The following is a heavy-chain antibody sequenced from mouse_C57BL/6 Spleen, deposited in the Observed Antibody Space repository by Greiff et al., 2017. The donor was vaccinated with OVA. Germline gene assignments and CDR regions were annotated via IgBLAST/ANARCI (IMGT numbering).Heavy chain of an antibody. D-gene: IGHD1-1*01. V-gene: IGHV3-6*01. CDR2: ISYDGSN. J-gene: IGHJ1*03. CDR1: GYSITSGYY. Sequence: EVKLQESGPGLVKPSQSLSLTCSVTGYSITSGYYWNWIRQFPGNKLEWMGYISYDGSNNYNPSLKNRISITRDTSKNQFFLKLNSVTTEDTATYYCARDYYGSRRSDWYFDVWGTGTTVTVSS. CDR3: ARDYYGSRRSDWYFDV.